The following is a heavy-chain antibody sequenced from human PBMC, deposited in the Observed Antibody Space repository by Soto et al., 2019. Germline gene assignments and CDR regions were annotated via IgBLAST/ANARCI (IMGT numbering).Heavy chain of an antibody. CDR3: ARARYDSSGYKYFQH. D-gene: IGHD3-22*01. CDR1: GGSISSGDYY. Sequence: QVPLQESGPGLVQPSQTLSLTCTVSGGSISSGDYYWSWIRQPPGKGLEWIGYIYYSGGTYYNPSLQSRVTISVDTSKNQFSLKLSSVTAAGTAVYYCARARYDSSGYKYFQHWGQGTLFTVSS. CDR2: IYYSGGT. J-gene: IGHJ1*01. V-gene: IGHV4-30-4*01.